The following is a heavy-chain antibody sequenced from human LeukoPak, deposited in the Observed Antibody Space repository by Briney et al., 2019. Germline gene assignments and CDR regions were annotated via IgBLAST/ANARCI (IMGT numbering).Heavy chain of an antibody. Sequence: PGGSLRLSCVASGFTFDDYGMSWVRQAPGKGLEWVSGINWNGGSTGYADSVKGRFTISRDNAKNSLYLQMNSLRAEDTAVYYCARDGLYYYGSGSYQNYWGQGTLVTVSS. CDR2: INWNGGST. D-gene: IGHD3-10*01. V-gene: IGHV3-20*04. CDR3: ARDGLYYYGSGSYQNY. J-gene: IGHJ4*02. CDR1: GFTFDDYG.